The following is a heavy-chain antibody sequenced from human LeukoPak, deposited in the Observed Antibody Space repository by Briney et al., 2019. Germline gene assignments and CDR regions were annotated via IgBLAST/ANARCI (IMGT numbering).Heavy chain of an antibody. Sequence: QPGGSLRLSCAASGFTFSSYWMHWVRQVPGKGLVWVSRINSDGSSTSYADSVKGRFTISRDNAKNTLYLQMNSLRAEDTAVYYCARVARSGSYPIDYWGQGTLVTVSS. D-gene: IGHD1-26*01. CDR2: INSDGSST. V-gene: IGHV3-74*01. CDR3: ARVARSGSYPIDY. CDR1: GFTFSSYW. J-gene: IGHJ4*02.